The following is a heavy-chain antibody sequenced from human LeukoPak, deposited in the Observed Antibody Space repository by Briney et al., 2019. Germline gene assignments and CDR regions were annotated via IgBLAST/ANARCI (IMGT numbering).Heavy chain of an antibody. CDR3: ATSIAAAGTWIRFDY. CDR1: GYTLNEIS. J-gene: IGHJ4*02. Sequence: ASVKVSCKVSGYTLNEISMHWVRQAPGKGLEWMGGFDPEDGETIYAQKFQGRVTMTEDTSTDTAYMELSSLRSEDTAVYYCATSIAAAGTWIRFDYWGQGTLVTVSS. CDR2: FDPEDGET. D-gene: IGHD6-13*01. V-gene: IGHV1-24*01.